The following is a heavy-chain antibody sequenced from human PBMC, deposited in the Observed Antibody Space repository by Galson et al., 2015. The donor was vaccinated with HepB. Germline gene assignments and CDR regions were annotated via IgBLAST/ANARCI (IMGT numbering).Heavy chain of an antibody. V-gene: IGHV3-23*01. Sequence: SLRLSCAASGFTFSSYAMNWVRQAPGKGLEWVSAISGSGGTTYYADSVEGRFTISRDNSENTLYLQMNSLRAEDTAVYYCARGRGKVVVITYSPFWGQGTLVTVSS. CDR2: ISGSGGTT. D-gene: IGHD3-22*01. CDR3: ARGRGKVVVITYSPF. CDR1: GFTFSSYA. J-gene: IGHJ4*02.